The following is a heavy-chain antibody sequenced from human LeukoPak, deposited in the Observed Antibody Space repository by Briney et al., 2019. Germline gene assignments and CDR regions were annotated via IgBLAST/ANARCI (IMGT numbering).Heavy chain of an antibody. V-gene: IGHV4-39*01. CDR3: AMGGNYGIDY. CDR1: SGSFSSTIYY. D-gene: IGHD1-26*01. J-gene: IGHJ4*02. Sequence: SETLSLTCTVSSGSFSSTIYYWGWLRQPPGRGREWVGSIYNSGSTYYNPALKSRVTMSVDTSKNQFSLKLTSVTAADTAVYYCAMGGNYGIDYWGQGTLITVSS. CDR2: IYNSGST.